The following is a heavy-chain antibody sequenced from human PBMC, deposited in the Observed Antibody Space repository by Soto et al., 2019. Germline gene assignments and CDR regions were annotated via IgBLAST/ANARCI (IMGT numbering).Heavy chain of an antibody. CDR3: AAPRDEYGSGVSWFTYGMDI. Sequence: QPGGSLRLSCAASGFTFGNYAMNWVRHVPGRGLEWVASLDGAGGSTYYAESVRGRFSISRDNSQNTLFLQMKRLTVDDTAIYYCAAPRDEYGSGVSWFTYGMDIWGQGTTVTVSS. V-gene: IGHV3-23*01. CDR1: GFTFGNYA. CDR2: LDGAGGST. D-gene: IGHD3-10*01. J-gene: IGHJ6*02.